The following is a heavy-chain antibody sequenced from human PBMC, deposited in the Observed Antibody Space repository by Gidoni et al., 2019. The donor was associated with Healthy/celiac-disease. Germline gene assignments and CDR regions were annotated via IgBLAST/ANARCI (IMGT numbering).Heavy chain of an antibody. CDR1: GFTFSSYW. CDR2: IKQDGSEK. Sequence: EVQLVESGGGLVQPGGSLRLSCAASGFTFSSYWMSWVRQAPGKGLEWVANIKQDGSEKYYVDSVKGRFTISRDNATNSLYLQMNSLRAEDTAVYYCARAKGIQLWPWYFDLWGRGTLVTVSS. J-gene: IGHJ2*01. CDR3: ARAKGIQLWPWYFDL. V-gene: IGHV3-7*04. D-gene: IGHD5-18*01.